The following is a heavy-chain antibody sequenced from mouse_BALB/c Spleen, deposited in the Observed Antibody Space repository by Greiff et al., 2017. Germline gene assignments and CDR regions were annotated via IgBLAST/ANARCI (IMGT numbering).Heavy chain of an antibody. CDR2: IDPENGNT. D-gene: IGHD1-2*01. CDR1: GFNIKDYY. J-gene: IGHJ4*01. CDR3: ARTTATIAMDY. V-gene: IGHV14-1*02. Sequence: VQLQQSGAELVRPGALVKLSCKASGFNIKDYYMHWVKQRPEQGLEWIGWIDPENGNTISDPKFQGKASITADTSSNTAYLQLSSLTSEDTAVYYCARTTATIAMDYWGQGTSVTCSS.